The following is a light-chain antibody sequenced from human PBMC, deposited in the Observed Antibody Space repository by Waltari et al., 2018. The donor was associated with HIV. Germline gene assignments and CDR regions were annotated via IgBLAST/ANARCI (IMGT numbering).Light chain of an antibody. CDR1: QGVGSN. V-gene: IGKV3-15*01. Sequence: DIVMTQSPAILSVSPGERVTLSCRASQGVGSNLAWYQQKVGQAPRPLIYGAATRAAEIPVRFSGSGSGTDFTITSDSLQSEDFATYYCQQYNIRPRGNTFGQGTKLQIK. CDR2: GAA. CDR3: QQYNIRPRGNT. J-gene: IGKJ2*01.